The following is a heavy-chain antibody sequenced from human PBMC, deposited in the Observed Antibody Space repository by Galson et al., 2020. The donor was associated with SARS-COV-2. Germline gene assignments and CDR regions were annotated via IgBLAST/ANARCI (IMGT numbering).Heavy chain of an antibody. Sequence: QLGESLKISCAASGFTFSSYGMHWVRQAPGKGLEWVAVIWYDGSNKYYADSVKGRFTISRDNSKNTLYLQMNSLRAEDTAVYYCARALIPFAMIVVGYPGVWGQGTLVTVSS. CDR3: ARALIPFAMIVVGYPGV. V-gene: IGHV3-33*01. CDR2: IWYDGSNK. CDR1: GFTFSSYG. J-gene: IGHJ4*02. D-gene: IGHD3-22*01.